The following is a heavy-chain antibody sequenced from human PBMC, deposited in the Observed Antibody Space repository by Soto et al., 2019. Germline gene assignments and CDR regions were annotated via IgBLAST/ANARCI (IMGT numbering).Heavy chain of an antibody. CDR2: MNPNTGNS. V-gene: IGHV1-8*01. D-gene: IGHD1-1*01. J-gene: IGHJ4*02. CDR3: ARRAETNGWNGFGADKYYFDF. Sequence: ASVKGLCKASGYTFTSYDIYWVRQATGQGLEWMGWMNPNTGNSAYAQKFQGRVTVTSDTSINTVHMELNSLRSEDTAVYYCARRAETNGWNGFGADKYYFDFWGQGTLVTVSS. CDR1: GYTFTSYD.